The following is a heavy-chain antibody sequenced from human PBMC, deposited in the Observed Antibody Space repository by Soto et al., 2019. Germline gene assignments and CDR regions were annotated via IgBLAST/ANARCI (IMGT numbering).Heavy chain of an antibody. D-gene: IGHD3-10*01. CDR2: INAGNGNT. V-gene: IGHV1-3*01. Sequence: ASVKVSCKASGYTFNSYAMHWVRQAPGQRLEWMGWINAGNGNTKYSQKFQGRVTITRDTSASTAYMELSSLRSEDTAVYCCARSITMVRGSPHDFDYWGQGTLVTVSS. CDR1: GYTFNSYA. J-gene: IGHJ4*02. CDR3: ARSITMVRGSPHDFDY.